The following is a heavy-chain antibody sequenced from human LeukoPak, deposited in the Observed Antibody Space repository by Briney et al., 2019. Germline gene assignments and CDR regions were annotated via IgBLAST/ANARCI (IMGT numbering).Heavy chain of an antibody. CDR2: IIPIFGTA. V-gene: IGHV1-69*06. D-gene: IGHD4-17*01. J-gene: IGHJ4*02. Sequence: WASVKVSCEASGGTFSSYAISWVRHAPGQGLEWMGGIIPIFGTANYAQKFQGRVTITADKSTSTAYMELSSLRSDDTAVYYCARVMYGDYYFDYWGQGTLVTVSS. CDR1: GGTFSSYA. CDR3: ARVMYGDYYFDY.